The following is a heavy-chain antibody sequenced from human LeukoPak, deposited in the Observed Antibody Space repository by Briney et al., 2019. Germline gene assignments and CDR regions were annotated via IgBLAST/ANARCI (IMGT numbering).Heavy chain of an antibody. CDR3: ASTMVRGVQQDY. J-gene: IGHJ4*02. CDR2: ISGSGGST. Sequence: GGSLRLSCAASGFTFSSYAMSWVRQAPGKGLEWVSAISGSGGSTYCADSVKGRFTISRDNSKNTLYLQMNSLRAEDTAVYYCASTMVRGVQQDYWGQGTLVTVSS. CDR1: GFTFSSYA. D-gene: IGHD3-10*01. V-gene: IGHV3-23*01.